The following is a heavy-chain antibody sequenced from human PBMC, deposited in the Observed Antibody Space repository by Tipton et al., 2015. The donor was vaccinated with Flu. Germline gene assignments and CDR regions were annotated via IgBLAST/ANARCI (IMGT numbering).Heavy chain of an antibody. CDR2: IDQGGNT. D-gene: IGHD1-14*01. CDR1: GGSISSKIYY. Sequence: LRLSCTVSGGSISSKIYYWSWIRRTPGKGLEWIGGIDQGGNTYYEASLKSRVTISADTSKNQFSLNLRSVTAADTAVYYCAKKVTTSDFDYWGQGILVAVSS. V-gene: IGHV4-39*07. J-gene: IGHJ4*02. CDR3: AKKVTTSDFDY.